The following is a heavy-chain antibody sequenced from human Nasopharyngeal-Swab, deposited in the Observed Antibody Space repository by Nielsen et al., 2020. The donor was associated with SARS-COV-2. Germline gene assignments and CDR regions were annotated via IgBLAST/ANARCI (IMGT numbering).Heavy chain of an antibody. D-gene: IGHD6-6*01. CDR1: GGSFSGSY. J-gene: IGHJ4*02. V-gene: IGHV4-34*01. Sequence: SETLSLTCAVYGGSFSGSYWSWIRQPPGKGLEWIGEINHSGSTNYNPSLKRRVTISVDTSKNQFSLKLSSVTAADTAVYYCARGDFRQIAASYYFDYWGQGTLVTVSS. CDR3: ARGDFRQIAASYYFDY. CDR2: INHSGST.